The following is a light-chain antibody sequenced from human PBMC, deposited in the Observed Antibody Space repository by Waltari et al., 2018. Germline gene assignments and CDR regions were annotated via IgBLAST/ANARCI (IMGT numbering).Light chain of an antibody. Sequence: EIVLTQSAATLSLSPGERDTISCRAIQVVISYLSCYQQKPGQAPRLLIYDASNRATGIPARFSGSGSGTDFTLTISSLEPEDFAFYYCQQRSNWPWTFGQGTKVEIK. CDR3: QQRSNWPWT. CDR1: QVVISY. V-gene: IGKV3-11*01. J-gene: IGKJ1*01. CDR2: DAS.